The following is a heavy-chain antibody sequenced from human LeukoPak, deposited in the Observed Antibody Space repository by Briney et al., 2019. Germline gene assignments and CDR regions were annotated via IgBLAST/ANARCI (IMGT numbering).Heavy chain of an antibody. J-gene: IGHJ4*02. D-gene: IGHD3-3*01. Sequence: GASVKVSCKASGYTFTSYYMHWVRQAPGQGLEWMGIINPSGGSTSYAQRFQGRVTMTRDTSTSTVYMELSSLRSEDTAVYYCARARGRFGDFDYWGQGTLVTVSS. CDR3: ARARGRFGDFDY. V-gene: IGHV1-46*01. CDR1: GYTFTSYY. CDR2: INPSGGST.